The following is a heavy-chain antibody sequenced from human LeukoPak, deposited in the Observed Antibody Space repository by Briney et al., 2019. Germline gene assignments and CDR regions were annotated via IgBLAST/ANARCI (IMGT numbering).Heavy chain of an antibody. Sequence: GPVKVSCKASGYTFTSNGISWVRLASGQGLEWMGWIHPYNHNTIYAQKLQGRVTMTTDTSTSTAYMELRSLRSDDTAVYYCARDTSRAGTLFWSGYYDQGDYWGQGTLVTVSS. CDR2: IHPYNHNT. CDR3: ARDTSRAGTLFWSGYYDQGDY. V-gene: IGHV1-18*01. J-gene: IGHJ4*02. D-gene: IGHD3-3*01. CDR1: GYTFTSNG.